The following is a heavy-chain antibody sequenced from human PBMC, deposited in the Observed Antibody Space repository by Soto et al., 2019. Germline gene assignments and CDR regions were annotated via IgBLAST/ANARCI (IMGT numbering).Heavy chain of an antibody. D-gene: IGHD3-22*01. CDR2: ISYDGSNK. CDR1: GFTFSSYA. V-gene: IGHV3-30-3*01. CDR3: ARERGYYDSSGYSPFFDY. Sequence: GGSLRLSCAASGFTFSSYAMHWVRQAPGKGLEWVAVISYDGSNKYYADSVKGRFTISGDNSKNTLYLQMNSLRAEDTAVYYCARERGYYDSSGYSPFFDYWGQGTLVTVSS. J-gene: IGHJ4*02.